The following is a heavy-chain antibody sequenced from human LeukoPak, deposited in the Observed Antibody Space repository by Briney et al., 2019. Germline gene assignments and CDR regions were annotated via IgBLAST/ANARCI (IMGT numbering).Heavy chain of an antibody. V-gene: IGHV3-53*01. CDR2: IHSGGNT. CDR3: ARERRYCSGDNCYSGHDY. J-gene: IGHJ4*02. D-gene: IGHD2-15*01. Sequence: GGSLRLSCAVSGFTVSSNYMSWVRQAPGKGLEWVSLIHSGGNTDYADSLKDRVTISRDSSKNMMNLQINSLRPEHTAVCYSARERRYCSGDNCYSGHDYWGQGTLVIVSS. CDR1: GFTVSSNY.